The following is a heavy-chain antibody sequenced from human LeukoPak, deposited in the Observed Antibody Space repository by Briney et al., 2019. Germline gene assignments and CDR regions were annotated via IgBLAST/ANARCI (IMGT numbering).Heavy chain of an antibody. J-gene: IGHJ4*02. V-gene: IGHV3-23*01. CDR1: GFTFSSYT. Sequence: SGGSLRLSCAASGFTFSSYTMSWVRQAPGKGLEWVSTITTSDGNTYYADSVEGRFTVSRDNSKNTLFLQMNSLRAEDTALYYCAKDTSIAAAALDYWGQGTLVTVSS. CDR3: AKDTSIAAAALDY. CDR2: ITTSDGNT. D-gene: IGHD6-13*01.